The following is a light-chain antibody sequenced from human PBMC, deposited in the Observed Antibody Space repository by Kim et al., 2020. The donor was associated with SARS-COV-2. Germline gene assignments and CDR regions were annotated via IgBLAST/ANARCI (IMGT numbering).Light chain of an antibody. CDR2: AAS. Sequence: EIVLTQSPGTLSLSPGERAALSCRASQSVSSNYLAWYQQRPGQAPRLLIYAASSRAAGISDRFSGSGSGTDFTLTSSRLEPEDSAVYCCQQYGSGKTPYGQGTKVDIK. CDR3: QQYGSGKTP. CDR1: QSVSSNY. J-gene: IGKJ1*01. V-gene: IGKV3-20*01.